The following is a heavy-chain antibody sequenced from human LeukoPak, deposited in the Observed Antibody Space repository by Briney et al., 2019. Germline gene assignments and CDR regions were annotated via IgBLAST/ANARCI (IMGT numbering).Heavy chain of an antibody. CDR1: GGTFSSYA. V-gene: IGHV1-69*13. CDR3: ARGYGYCSGGSCYSEYFQH. Sequence: ASVNVSCKASGGTFSSYAISWVRQAPGQGLEWMGGIIPIFGTANYAQKFQGRVTITADESTSTAYMELSSLRSEDTAVYYCARGYGYCSGGSCYSEYFQHWGQGTLVTVSS. D-gene: IGHD2-15*01. CDR2: IIPIFGTA. J-gene: IGHJ1*01.